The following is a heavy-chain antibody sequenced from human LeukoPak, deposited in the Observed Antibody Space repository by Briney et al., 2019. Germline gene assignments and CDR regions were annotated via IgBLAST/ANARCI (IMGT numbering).Heavy chain of an antibody. CDR3: AKDGVPNYYGSGSYLDY. Sequence: SGGSLRLSWAASGFTFSSYAMSWVRQAPGKGLEWVSAISGSGGSTYYADSVKGRFTISRDNSKNTLYLQMNSLRAEDTAVYYCAKDGVPNYYGSGSYLDYWGQGTLVTVSS. CDR1: GFTFSSYA. CDR2: ISGSGGST. D-gene: IGHD3-10*01. V-gene: IGHV3-23*01. J-gene: IGHJ4*02.